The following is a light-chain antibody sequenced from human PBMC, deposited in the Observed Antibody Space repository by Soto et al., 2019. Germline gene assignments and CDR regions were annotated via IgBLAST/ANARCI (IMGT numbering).Light chain of an antibody. CDR3: QQRSNWPTWT. V-gene: IGKV3-11*01. Sequence: IVLTQSPPTLSLYPGERATLFCRASQSVSSYLAWYQQKPGQAPRLLIYDASNRATGIPARFSGSGSGTDFTLTISSLEPEDFAVYYCQQRSNWPTWTFGQGTNV. CDR2: DAS. CDR1: QSVSSY. J-gene: IGKJ1*01.